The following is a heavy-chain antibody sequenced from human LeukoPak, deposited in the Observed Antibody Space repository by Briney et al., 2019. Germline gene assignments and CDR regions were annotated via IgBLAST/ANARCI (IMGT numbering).Heavy chain of an antibody. D-gene: IGHD3-3*01. V-gene: IGHV4-39*01. CDR2: IYYSGST. Sequence: SETLSLTCTVSGGSISSSSYYWGWIRQPPGKGLEWIGSIYYSGSTYYNPSLKSRLTISVDTSKNQFSLKLRFVTAADTAPSACARHVYDFWSGLDYWGQGTLVTVSS. CDR1: GGSISSSSYY. CDR3: ARHVYDFWSGLDY. J-gene: IGHJ4*02.